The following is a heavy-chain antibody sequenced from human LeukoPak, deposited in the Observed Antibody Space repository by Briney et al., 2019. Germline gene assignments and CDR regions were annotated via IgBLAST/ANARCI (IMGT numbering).Heavy chain of an antibody. CDR2: IYTSGST. J-gene: IGHJ6*03. Sequence: SETLSLTCTVSGGSISSGSYYWSWIRQPAGKGLEWIGRIYTSGSTNYNPSLKSRVTISVDTSKNQFSLKLSSVTAADTAVYYCAREGVMISGGDDYYYYYYMDVWGKGTTVTVSS. CDR3: AREGVMISGGDDYYYYYYMDV. D-gene: IGHD3/OR15-3a*01. CDR1: GGSISSGSYY. V-gene: IGHV4-61*02.